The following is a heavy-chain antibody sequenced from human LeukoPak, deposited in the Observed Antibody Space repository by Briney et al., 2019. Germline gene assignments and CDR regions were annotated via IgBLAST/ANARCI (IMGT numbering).Heavy chain of an antibody. V-gene: IGHV3-23*01. CDR3: TKVFDPSSSGGYDN. D-gene: IGHD6-19*01. CDR2: ISGSGGST. CDR1: GFTFNSYA. Sequence: PGGSLRLSCAASGFTFNSYAMSWVRQAPGKGLEWVSAISGSGGSTYYADSVKGRFTISRDNSKNTLYLQMNSLRAEDTAIYYCTKVFDPSSSGGYDNWGQATLVTVSS. J-gene: IGHJ4*02.